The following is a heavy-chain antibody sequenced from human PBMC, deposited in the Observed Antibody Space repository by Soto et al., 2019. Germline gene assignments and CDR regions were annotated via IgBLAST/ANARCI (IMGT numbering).Heavy chain of an antibody. CDR1: GGTFSSYA. CDR2: ISANNGKT. D-gene: IGHD6-19*01. V-gene: IGHV1-18*01. J-gene: IGHJ5*02. Sequence: ASVKVSCKASGGTFSSYAISWVRQAPGQGLEWMGWISANNGKTNYAQKLQGRVTMTTDTSTSTAYMELRSLRSDDTAVYYCARPYSSGSWFDPWGQGTLVTVSS. CDR3: ARPYSSGSWFDP.